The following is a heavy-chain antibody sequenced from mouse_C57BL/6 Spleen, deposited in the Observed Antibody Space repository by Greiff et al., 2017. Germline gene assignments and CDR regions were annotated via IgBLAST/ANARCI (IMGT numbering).Heavy chain of an antibody. CDR3: ARSPRITTDAMDY. CDR1: GYTFTSYW. D-gene: IGHD1-1*01. V-gene: IGHV1-59*01. Sequence: QVQLQQPGAELVRPGTSVKLSCKASGYTFTSYWMHWVKQRPGQGLEWIGVIDPSDSYTNYNQKFKGKATLTVDTSSSTAYMQLSSLTSEDSAVYYCARSPRITTDAMDYWGQGTSVTVSS. CDR2: IDPSDSYT. J-gene: IGHJ4*01.